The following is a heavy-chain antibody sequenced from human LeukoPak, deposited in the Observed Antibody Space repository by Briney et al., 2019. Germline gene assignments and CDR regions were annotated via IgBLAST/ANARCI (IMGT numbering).Heavy chain of an antibody. V-gene: IGHV3-30*18. CDR3: AKDYFDY. J-gene: IGHJ4*02. CDR2: ISYDGSNK. Sequence: PGGSLRLSCAASGFTFSSYGMHWVRQAPGKGLEWVAVISYDGSNKYYADSVKGRFTISRDNSENTLYLQMNSLRAEDTAVYYCAKDYFDYWGQGTLVTVSS. CDR1: GFTFSSYG.